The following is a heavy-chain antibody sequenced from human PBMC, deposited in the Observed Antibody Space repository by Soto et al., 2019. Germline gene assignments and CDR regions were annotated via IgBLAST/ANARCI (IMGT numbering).Heavy chain of an antibody. CDR1: GYSFGSYD. CDR3: ARDAIFGVAFVYYYGMDV. Sequence: QVQLVQSGAEVKKPGASVRVSCKASGYSFGSYDINWVRQATGQGLEWKGWMNPRSGNTGYAQKFQGRVTMTRNPSISTAYMELSSLRADDTAVYYCARDAIFGVAFVYYYGMDVWGQATTVTVSS. V-gene: IGHV1-8*01. J-gene: IGHJ6*02. CDR2: MNPRSGNT. D-gene: IGHD3-3*01.